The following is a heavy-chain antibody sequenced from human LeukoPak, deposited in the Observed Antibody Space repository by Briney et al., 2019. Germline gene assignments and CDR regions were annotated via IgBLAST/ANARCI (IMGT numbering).Heavy chain of an antibody. V-gene: IGHV3-23*01. D-gene: IGHD2-8*02. CDR1: GFTFSCYG. CDR2: ISGSGDST. CDR3: ARAGTGLDY. Sequence: GGSLRLSCAASGFTFSCYGMSGVRQAPGKGLEWVAAISGSGDSTYYADSVKGRFTISRDNAKNSVYLQMNNLRAEDTAVYYCARAGTGLDYWGQGTLVTVSS. J-gene: IGHJ4*02.